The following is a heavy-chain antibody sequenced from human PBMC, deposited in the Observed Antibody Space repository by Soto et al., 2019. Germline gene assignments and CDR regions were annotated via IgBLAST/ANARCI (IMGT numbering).Heavy chain of an antibody. CDR3: VRDYVMDV. CDR1: GFTFSGDS. D-gene: IGHD3-10*02. V-gene: IGHV3-21*01. CDR2: ISTTSTYI. J-gene: IGHJ6*02. Sequence: VGSLRLSCAASGFTFSGDSMNWVRQAPGKGLEWVASISTTSTYIYYADSVKGRFTISRDNAKNSLHLQMNSLRAEDTAVYYCVRDYVMDVWGQGTMVTGSS.